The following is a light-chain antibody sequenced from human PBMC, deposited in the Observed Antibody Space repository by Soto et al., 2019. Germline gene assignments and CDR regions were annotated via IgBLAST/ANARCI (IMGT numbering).Light chain of an antibody. V-gene: IGKV3-20*01. J-gene: IGKJ1*01. Sequence: EIVLTQSPGTLSLSPGERATLSCRASQSVSSSHLAWYQQKPGQAPRLLISGASSRATGIPVRFTGSGSGTDFTLTISRLEPEDFAVYYCQQYGSSPRTFGQGTKVEIK. CDR2: GAS. CDR3: QQYGSSPRT. CDR1: QSVSSSH.